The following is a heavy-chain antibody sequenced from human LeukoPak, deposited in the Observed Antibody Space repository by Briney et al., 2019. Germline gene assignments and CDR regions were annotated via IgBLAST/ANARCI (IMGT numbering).Heavy chain of an antibody. V-gene: IGHV3-30*03. Sequence: GGSLRLSCAASGFTVSSNYMSWVRQAPGKGLEWVAVISYDGSNKYYADSVKGRFTISRDNSKNTLYLQMNSLRAEDTAVYYCARARVEYSSSLYYYYYMDVWGKGTTVTVSS. D-gene: IGHD6-6*01. CDR1: GFTVSSNY. CDR3: ARARVEYSSSLYYYYYMDV. CDR2: ISYDGSNK. J-gene: IGHJ6*03.